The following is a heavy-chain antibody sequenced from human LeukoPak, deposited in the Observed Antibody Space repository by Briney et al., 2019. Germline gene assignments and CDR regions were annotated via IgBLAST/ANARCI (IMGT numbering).Heavy chain of an antibody. CDR1: GFTFTSYA. Sequence: GGSLRLSCVASGFTFTSYAMTWVCQTPGKGLEWVSDTSGGGGSTYYADSVKGRFTISRDNSKDTLYLQLNSLRAEDTAVYYCAKVGTYEILTGYSPHLDYWGQGTLVTVSS. CDR3: AKVGTYEILTGYSPHLDY. CDR2: TSGGGGST. J-gene: IGHJ4*02. D-gene: IGHD3-9*01. V-gene: IGHV3-23*01.